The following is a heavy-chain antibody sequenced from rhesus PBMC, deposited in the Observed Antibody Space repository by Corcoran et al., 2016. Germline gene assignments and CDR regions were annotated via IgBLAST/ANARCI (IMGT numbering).Heavy chain of an antibody. CDR1: GGSISRPPW. D-gene: IGHD2-2*01. Sequence: QVQLQESGPALVRPSETLSLTCTVSGGSISRPPWWTWIRQSPGKGLEWIGRVFGNSGTTEYNPSIKSRVSISKDTSKNQFSLNLKSVTAADTAIYYCARVGAGYPYNRFDVWGPGVLVTVSS. CDR2: VFGNSGTT. J-gene: IGHJ5-1*01. CDR3: ARVGAGYPYNRFDV. V-gene: IGHV4-93*01.